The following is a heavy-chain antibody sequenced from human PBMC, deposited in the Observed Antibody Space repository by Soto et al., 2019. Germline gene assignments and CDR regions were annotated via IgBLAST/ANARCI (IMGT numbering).Heavy chain of an antibody. D-gene: IGHD3-16*01. V-gene: IGHV4-34*01. Sequence: SETLSLTCTIYGGSFSGYYWSWIRQPPGKGLEWIGEINHGGSTNYSPSLKRRVSISVDTSKDKFSLNLSSVTAADTAVYYCESGKTRTDRPSLSYHYSGLDVWGQGTSVTVSS. CDR2: INHGGST. J-gene: IGHJ6*02. CDR3: ESGKTRTDRPSLSYHYSGLDV. CDR1: GGSFSGYY.